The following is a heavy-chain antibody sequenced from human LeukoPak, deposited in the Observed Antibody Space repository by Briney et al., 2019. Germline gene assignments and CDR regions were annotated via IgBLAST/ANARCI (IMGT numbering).Heavy chain of an antibody. Sequence: GSLRLSCAASGFTFSSYAMNWVRQAPGKGLEWVAGISSGDRTFHAESVKGRFTISRDKSKDTLYLQMNSLRAEDTAVYYCAKDATTSPYFHWFDNWGQGTQVIVSS. CDR1: GFTFSSYA. CDR2: ISSGDRT. CDR3: AKDATTSPYFHWFDN. V-gene: IGHV3-23*01. D-gene: IGHD3-9*01. J-gene: IGHJ4*02.